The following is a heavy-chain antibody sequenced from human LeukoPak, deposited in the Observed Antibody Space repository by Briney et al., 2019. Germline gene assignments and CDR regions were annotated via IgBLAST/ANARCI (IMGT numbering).Heavy chain of an antibody. Sequence: ASVKVSCKASGYTFTGYYMHWVRQAPGQGLEWMGWINPNCGGTNYAQKFQGRVTMTRDTSISTAYMELSSLRSEDTAVYYCARADYSNYPHYWGQGTLVTVSS. CDR1: GYTFTGYY. D-gene: IGHD4-11*01. J-gene: IGHJ4*02. V-gene: IGHV1-2*02. CDR3: ARADYSNYPHY. CDR2: INPNCGGT.